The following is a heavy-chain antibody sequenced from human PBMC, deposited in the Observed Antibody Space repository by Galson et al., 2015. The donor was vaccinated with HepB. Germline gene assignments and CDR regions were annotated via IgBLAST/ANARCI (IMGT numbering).Heavy chain of an antibody. CDR2: IVVGSGNT. CDR3: AADWTTVTTDLYYYGMDV. D-gene: IGHD4-11*01. V-gene: IGHV1-58*01. CDR1: GFTFTSSA. J-gene: IGHJ6*02. Sequence: SVKVSCKASGFTFTSSAVQWVRQARGQRLEWIGWIVVGSGNTNYAQKFQERVTITRDISTSTAYMELSSLRSEDTAVYYCAADWTTVTTDLYYYGMDVWGQGTTVTVSS.